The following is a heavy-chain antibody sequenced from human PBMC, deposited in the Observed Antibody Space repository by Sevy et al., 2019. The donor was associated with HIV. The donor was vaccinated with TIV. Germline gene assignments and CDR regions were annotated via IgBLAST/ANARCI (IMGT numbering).Heavy chain of an antibody. V-gene: IGHV3-64*01. Sequence: GGYLRLSCAASGFTFSTYAMYWVRQAPGKGLEDVSAISGGGGNTYYGTSVKGRFTVSRDNAKNTLYLQMGSLRAEDMAVYFCARKYHDTSGYPRYSMDVWGQGTTVTVSS. D-gene: IGHD3-22*01. J-gene: IGHJ6*02. CDR1: GFTFSTYA. CDR2: ISGGGGNT. CDR3: ARKYHDTSGYPRYSMDV.